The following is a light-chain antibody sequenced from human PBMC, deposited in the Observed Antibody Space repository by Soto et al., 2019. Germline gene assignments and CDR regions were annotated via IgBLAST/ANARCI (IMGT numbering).Light chain of an antibody. CDR1: QSVSSSY. V-gene: IGKV3-20*01. J-gene: IGKJ1*01. CDR2: DAS. CDR3: QQYGLPPT. Sequence: EIVLTQSPGTLSLSPGERATLSCRSSQSVSSSYLAWYQQKTGQAPRLLIYDASNRATGIPDRFSGSGSGTDFTLTISILEPEDFAVYYCQQYGLPPTFGQGTKVEIK.